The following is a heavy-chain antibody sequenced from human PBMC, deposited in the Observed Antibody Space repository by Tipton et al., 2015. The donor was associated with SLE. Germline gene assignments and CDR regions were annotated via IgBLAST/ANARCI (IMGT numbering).Heavy chain of an antibody. CDR1: GFTFGDYA. Sequence: SLRLSCTASGFTFGDYAMSWVRQAPGKGLEWVGVIRAIGYGGTAQYAASVRGRFIISRDVSKSIVYLQMNSLQTEDTATYYCTRGSAWNEKTDYWGQGTLVTVSS. CDR3: TRGSAWNEKTDY. D-gene: IGHD1-1*01. V-gene: IGHV3-49*04. CDR2: IRAIGYGGTA. J-gene: IGHJ4*02.